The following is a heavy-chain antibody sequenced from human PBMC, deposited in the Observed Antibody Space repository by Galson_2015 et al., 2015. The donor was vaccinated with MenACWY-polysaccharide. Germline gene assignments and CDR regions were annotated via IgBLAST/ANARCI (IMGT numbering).Heavy chain of an antibody. J-gene: IGHJ6*04. Sequence: QSGAEVKKPGESLKISCKGSGYSFSNYWIGWVRQMPGKGLEWMGIIYPGDSDTRYSPSFQGQVSISADKSISTVYLQWSSLKASDTAIYYCARHGSRSWDSWFDPWGKGTTVTVSS. CDR3: ARHGSRSWDSWFDP. D-gene: IGHD6-13*01. CDR2: IYPGDSDT. CDR1: GYSFSNYW. V-gene: IGHV5-51*01.